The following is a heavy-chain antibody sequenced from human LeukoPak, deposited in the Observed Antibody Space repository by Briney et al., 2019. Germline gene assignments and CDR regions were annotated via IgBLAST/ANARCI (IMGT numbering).Heavy chain of an antibody. CDR2: VSLGGLT. Sequence: PSGTLSLTCGVSGGSITSTNWWSWVRPPPGQGLEWIGEVSLGGLTNYNPSLSSRVIMALDTSKNHLSLHLTSVTAADTAVYYCSRENGAFSPFGYWGQGYLVTVLS. CDR1: GGSITSTNW. V-gene: IGHV4-4*02. CDR3: SRENGAFSPFGY. D-gene: IGHD2-8*01. J-gene: IGHJ4*02.